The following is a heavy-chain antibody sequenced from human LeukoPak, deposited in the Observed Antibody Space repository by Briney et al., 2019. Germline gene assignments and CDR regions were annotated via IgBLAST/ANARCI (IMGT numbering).Heavy chain of an antibody. CDR2: IYPGDSDT. CDR1: GYSFTSYW. CDR3: ARGGTGYSSSWYWFDP. Sequence: GESLKISCKGSGYSFTSYWIGWVRQMPGKGLEWMGIIYPGDSDTRYSPSFQGQVTISADKSISTAYLQWSSLKASDTAMYYCARGGTGYSSSWYWFDPWGQGTLVTVSS. D-gene: IGHD6-13*01. V-gene: IGHV5-51*01. J-gene: IGHJ5*02.